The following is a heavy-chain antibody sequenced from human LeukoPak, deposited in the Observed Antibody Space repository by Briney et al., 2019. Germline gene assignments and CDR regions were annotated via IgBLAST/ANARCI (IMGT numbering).Heavy chain of an antibody. V-gene: IGHV4-31*03. J-gene: IGHJ3*02. CDR3: ASSYYYDSSGSGAFDI. D-gene: IGHD3-22*01. CDR2: IYYSGST. CDR1: GGSISSGGYY. Sequence: SETLSLTCTVSGGSISSGGYYWSWIRQHTGKGLEWIGYIYYSGSTYYNPSLKSRVTISVDMSKNQFSLKLSSVTAADTAVYYCASSYYYDSSGSGAFDIWGQGTMVTVSS.